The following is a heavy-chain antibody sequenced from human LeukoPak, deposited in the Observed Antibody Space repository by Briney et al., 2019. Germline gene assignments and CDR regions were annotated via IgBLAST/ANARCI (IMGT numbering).Heavy chain of an antibody. D-gene: IGHD3-22*01. CDR3: ARDYDSSGYWPGY. CDR1: GGSISSSRYS. V-gene: IGHV4-39*02. Sequence: SETLSLTCTVSGGSISSSRYSWGWIRQPPGKGLEWIGSIYYSGSTYYNPSLKSRVTISVDTSKNQFSLKLSSVTAADTAVYYCARDYDSSGYWPGYWGQGTLVTVSS. CDR2: IYYSGST. J-gene: IGHJ4*02.